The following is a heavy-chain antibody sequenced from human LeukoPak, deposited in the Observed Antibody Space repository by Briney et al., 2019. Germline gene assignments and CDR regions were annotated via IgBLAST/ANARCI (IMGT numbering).Heavy chain of an antibody. CDR1: GFTFNDYA. V-gene: IGHV3-30*18. D-gene: IGHD1-7*01. CDR2: ISYDGSNK. CDR3: AKSSRDWNYKDAFDI. Sequence: GALRLSCAASGFTFNDYAMHWVRQAPGKGLEWVAVISYDGSNKYYADSVKGRFTISRDNSKNTLYLQMNSLRAEDTAVYYCAKSSRDWNYKDAFDIWGQGTMVTVSS. J-gene: IGHJ3*02.